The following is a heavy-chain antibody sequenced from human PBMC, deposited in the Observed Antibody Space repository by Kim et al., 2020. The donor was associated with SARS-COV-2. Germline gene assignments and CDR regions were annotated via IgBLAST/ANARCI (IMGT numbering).Heavy chain of an antibody. CDR3: ARGRYSGYYYGMDV. Sequence: SETLSLTCAVYGGSFSGYYWSWIRQPPGKGLEWIGEINHSGSTNYNPSLKSRVTISVDTSKNQFSLKLSSVTAADTAVYYCARGRYSGYYYGMDVWGQGTTVTVSS. J-gene: IGHJ6*02. CDR2: INHSGST. D-gene: IGHD1-26*01. CDR1: GGSFSGYY. V-gene: IGHV4-34*01.